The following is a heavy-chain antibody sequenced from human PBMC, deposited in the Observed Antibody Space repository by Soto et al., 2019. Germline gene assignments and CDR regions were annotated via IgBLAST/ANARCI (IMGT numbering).Heavy chain of an antibody. D-gene: IGHD3-3*01. J-gene: IGHJ5*02. CDR3: ARLYADFWSGFP. CDR2: IKQDGSEE. V-gene: IGHV3-7*01. Sequence: EVQLVESGGNLVQPGGSLRLSCAASGFTFSSYWMSWVRQAPGKGLEWVANIKQDGSEEYYLDSVEGRFAISRDNAKNSLYLQRNSLRAEDTAVYYCARLYADFWSGFPWGQGTLVTVSS. CDR1: GFTFSSYW.